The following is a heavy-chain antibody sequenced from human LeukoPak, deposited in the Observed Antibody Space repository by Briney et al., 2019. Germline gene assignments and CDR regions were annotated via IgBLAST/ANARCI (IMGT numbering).Heavy chain of an antibody. CDR1: GYTFTGYY. CDR3: ARDLVGVLCFGGHLADY. CDR2: INPNSGGT. Sequence: ASVKVSCKASGYTFTGYYMHWVRQAPGQGLEWMGWINPNSGGTNYAQKFQGRVTMTRDTSISTAYMELSRLRSDDTAVYYCARDLVGVLCFGGHLADYWGQGTLVTVSS. J-gene: IGHJ4*02. D-gene: IGHD3-10*01. V-gene: IGHV1-2*02.